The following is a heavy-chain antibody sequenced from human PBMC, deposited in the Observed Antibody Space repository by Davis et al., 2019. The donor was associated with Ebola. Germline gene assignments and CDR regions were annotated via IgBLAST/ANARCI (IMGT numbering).Heavy chain of an antibody. CDR2: IIPIFGTA. Sequence: SVKVSCKASGGTFSSYAISWVRQAPGQGLEWMGGIIPIFGTANYAQKFQGRVTITADESTSTAYMELSSLRSEDTAVYYCAGDIRDIQMGQLWPPGYWGQGTLVTVSS. J-gene: IGHJ4*02. CDR1: GGTFSSYA. D-gene: IGHD5-18*01. V-gene: IGHV1-69*13. CDR3: AGDIRDIQMGQLWPPGY.